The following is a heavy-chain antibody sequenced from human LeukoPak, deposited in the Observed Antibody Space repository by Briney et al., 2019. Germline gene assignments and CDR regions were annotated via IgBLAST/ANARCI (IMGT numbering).Heavy chain of an antibody. Sequence: GGSLRLSCAASGFTFSSYGMHWVRQAPGKGLEWVAVISYDGSNKYYADSVKGRFTISRDNSKNTLYLQMNSLRAEDTAVYYCAKDRRGNSSSWYRGPGWAFDIWGQGTMVTVSS. CDR1: GFTFSSYG. J-gene: IGHJ3*02. CDR2: ISYDGSNK. D-gene: IGHD6-13*01. CDR3: AKDRRGNSSSWYRGPGWAFDI. V-gene: IGHV3-30*18.